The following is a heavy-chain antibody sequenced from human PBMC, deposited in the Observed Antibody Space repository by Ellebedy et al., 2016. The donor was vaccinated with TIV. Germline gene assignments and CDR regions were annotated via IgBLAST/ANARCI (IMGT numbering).Heavy chain of an antibody. D-gene: IGHD4-17*01. CDR2: INQDGREK. CDR3: ATDGSYGDYRSPSHAFEI. V-gene: IGHV3-7*01. J-gene: IGHJ3*02. Sequence: GGSLRLSCAAPGFTFSSYWMSWVRQAPGKGLEWVANINQDGREKYYVDSVKGRFTISRDNARNSLYLQMNSLGADDTAVYYCATDGSYGDYRSPSHAFEIWGQGTMVTVSS. CDR1: GFTFSSYW.